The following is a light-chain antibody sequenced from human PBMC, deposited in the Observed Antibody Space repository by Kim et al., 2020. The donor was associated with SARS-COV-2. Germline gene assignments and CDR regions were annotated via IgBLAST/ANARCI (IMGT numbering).Light chain of an antibody. CDR2: GNS. J-gene: IGLJ2*01. CDR1: RSNIGAGYD. V-gene: IGLV1-40*01. CDR3: QSYDSSLSGSVV. Sequence: VTSSCSGSRSNIGAGYDVHWYQQLPGTAPRLLIYGNSHRPSGVPDRFSGSKSGTSASLAITGLQAEDEADYYCQSYDSSLSGSVVFGGGTKLTVL.